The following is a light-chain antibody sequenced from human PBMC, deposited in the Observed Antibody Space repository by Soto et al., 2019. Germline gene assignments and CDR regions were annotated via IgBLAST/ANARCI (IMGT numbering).Light chain of an antibody. CDR3: QQPNDCPT. J-gene: IGKJ5*01. Sequence: EIVMTQSPATLSVSPGERATLSCRASESVSSKLVWYQKKPGQAPRLLIHDASTRSTGIPARFSGSRSGTEFILTISSEESVDFASYYCQQPNDCPTFGQGTRLEIK. V-gene: IGKV3-15*01. CDR2: DAS. CDR1: ESVSSK.